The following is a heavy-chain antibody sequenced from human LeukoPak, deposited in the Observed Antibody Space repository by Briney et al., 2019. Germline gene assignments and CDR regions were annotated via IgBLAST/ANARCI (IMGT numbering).Heavy chain of an antibody. Sequence: PGRSLRLSCAASGFTFSSYGMHWVRQAPGKGLEWVAVIWYDGSNKYYADSVKGRFTISRDNSKNTLYLQMNSLRAEDTAVYYCARAGDFDWLLSFDYWGQGTLVTVSS. D-gene: IGHD3-9*01. J-gene: IGHJ4*02. V-gene: IGHV3-33*01. CDR3: ARAGDFDWLLSFDY. CDR2: IWYDGSNK. CDR1: GFTFSSYG.